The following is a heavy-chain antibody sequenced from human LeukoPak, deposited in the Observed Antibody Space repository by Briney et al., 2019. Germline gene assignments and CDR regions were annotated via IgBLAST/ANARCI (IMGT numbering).Heavy chain of an antibody. CDR2: ISYDGSNK. CDR1: GFTFSSYA. J-gene: IGHJ4*02. D-gene: IGHD3-22*01. Sequence: GRSLRLSCAASGFTFSSYAMHWVRQAPGKGLEWVAVISYDGSNKYYADSVKGRFTISRDNSKNTLYLRMNSLRAEDTAVYYCARATMDYYDSSGYTPLDYWGQGTLVTVSS. CDR3: ARATMDYYDSSGYTPLDY. V-gene: IGHV3-30-3*01.